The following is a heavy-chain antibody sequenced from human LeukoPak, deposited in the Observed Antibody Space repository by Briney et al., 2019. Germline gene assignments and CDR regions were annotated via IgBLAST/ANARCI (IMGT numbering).Heavy chain of an antibody. D-gene: IGHD1-26*01. CDR1: GYTFTGYY. V-gene: IGHV1-2*02. CDR3: ARGTAFYGELHHYYCDY. CDR2: INPNSGGT. J-gene: IGHJ4*02. Sequence: ASVKVSCKASGYTFTGYYMHWVRQAPGQGLEWMGWINPNSGGTNYAQKFQGRVTMTRDTSISTAYMELSRLRSDDTAVYYCARGTAFYGELHHYYCDYWGQGTLVTGSS.